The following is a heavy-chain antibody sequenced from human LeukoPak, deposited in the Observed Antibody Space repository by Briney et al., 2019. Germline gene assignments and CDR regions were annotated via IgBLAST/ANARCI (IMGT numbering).Heavy chain of an antibody. CDR3: ASGRYCSSTSCRDY. CDR1: GFTFSSYA. V-gene: IGHV3-23*01. J-gene: IGHJ4*02. CDR2: ISGSGGST. Sequence: TGASLRLSCAASGFTFSSYAMSWVRQAPGKGLEWVSAISGSGGSTYYADSVKGRFTISRDNSKNTLYLQMNSLRAEDTAVYYCASGRYCSSTSCRDYWGQGTLATVSS. D-gene: IGHD2-2*01.